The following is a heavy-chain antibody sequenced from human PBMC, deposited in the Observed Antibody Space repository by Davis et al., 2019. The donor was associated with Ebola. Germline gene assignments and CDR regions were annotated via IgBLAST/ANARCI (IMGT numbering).Heavy chain of an antibody. J-gene: IGHJ6*03. CDR3: ARTATGAIYYYYYMDV. Sequence: GESLKISCAASGFTFSSYAMHWVRQAPGKGLEYVSAISSNGGSTYYANSVKGRFTISRDNSKNTLYLQMGSLRAEDMAVYYCARTATGAIYYYYYMDVWGKGTTVTVSS. CDR2: ISSNGGST. D-gene: IGHD3-9*01. CDR1: GFTFSSYA. V-gene: IGHV3-64*01.